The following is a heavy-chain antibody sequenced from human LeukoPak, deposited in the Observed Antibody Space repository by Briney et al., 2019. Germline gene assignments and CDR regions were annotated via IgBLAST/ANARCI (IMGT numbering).Heavy chain of an antibody. V-gene: IGHV4-38-2*02. D-gene: IGHD4-11*01. CDR1: GYSISSGYY. J-gene: IGHJ4*02. Sequence: SETLSLTCSVSGYSISSGYYWGWIRQPPGKGLEWIGSIYHSGSTYYNPSLKSRVTISIDTSKNQFSLKLSSVTAADTAVYYCARLSTVTAPLLFDYWGQGTLVTVSS. CDR3: ARLSTVTAPLLFDY. CDR2: IYHSGST.